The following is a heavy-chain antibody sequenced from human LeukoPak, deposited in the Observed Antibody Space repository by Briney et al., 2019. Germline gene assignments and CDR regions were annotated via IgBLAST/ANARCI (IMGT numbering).Heavy chain of an antibody. CDR2: ISGSGGST. J-gene: IGHJ4*02. CDR1: GFTFSSYA. D-gene: IGHD2-2*01. Sequence: GGSLRLPCAASGFTFSSYAMSWVRQAPGKGLEWVSAISGSGGSTYYADSVKGRFTISRDNSKNTLYLQMNSLRAEDTAVYYCARKVFGFWAVPAAPGDYWGQGTLVTVSS. CDR3: ARKVFGFWAVPAAPGDY. V-gene: IGHV3-23*01.